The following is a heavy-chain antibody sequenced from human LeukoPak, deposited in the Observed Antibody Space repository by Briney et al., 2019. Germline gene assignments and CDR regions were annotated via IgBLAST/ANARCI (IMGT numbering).Heavy chain of an antibody. D-gene: IGHD5/OR15-5a*01. Sequence: SETLSLTCTVSGGSISSGDYYWSWIRQPPGKGLEWIGYIYYSGSTYNNPSLKSRVTISVDTSKNQLSLKLSSVTAADTAVYYSARAPVSGHYFDYWGQGTLVTVSS. V-gene: IGHV4-30-4*01. CDR3: ARAPVSGHYFDY. CDR1: GGSISSGDYY. CDR2: IYYSGST. J-gene: IGHJ4*02.